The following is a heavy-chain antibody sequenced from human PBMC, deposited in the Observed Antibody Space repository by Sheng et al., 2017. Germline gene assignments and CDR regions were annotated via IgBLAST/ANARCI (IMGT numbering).Heavy chain of an antibody. J-gene: IGHJ6*03. V-gene: IGHV1-69*02. CDR3: ARSGIAARSYYYYMDV. D-gene: IGHD6-6*01. Sequence: QVQLVQSGAEVKKPGSSVKVSCKASGGTFSSYTISWVRQAPWTRALSGWEGIIPILGIANYAQKFQGXVTITADKSTSTAYMELSSLRSEDTAVYYCARSGIAARSYYYYMDVWGKGTTVTVSS. CDR1: GGTFSSYT. CDR2: IIPILGIA.